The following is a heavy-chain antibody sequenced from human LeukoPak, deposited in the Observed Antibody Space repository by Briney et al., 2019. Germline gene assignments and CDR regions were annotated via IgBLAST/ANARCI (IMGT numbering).Heavy chain of an antibody. CDR3: ARDWQQLRVGNWFDP. V-gene: IGHV3-30*04. D-gene: IGHD6-13*01. CDR1: GFTFSSYA. CDR2: ISYHGSNK. J-gene: IGHJ5*02. Sequence: SGGSLRLSCAASGFTFSSYAMHWVRQAPGKGLEWVAVISYHGSNKYYADSVKGRFTISRDNSKNTLYLQMNSLRAEDTAVYYCARDWQQLRVGNWFDPWGQGTLVTVSS.